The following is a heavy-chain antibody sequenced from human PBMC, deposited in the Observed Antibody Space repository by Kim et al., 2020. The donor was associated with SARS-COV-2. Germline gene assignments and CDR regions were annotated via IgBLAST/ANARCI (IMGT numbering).Heavy chain of an antibody. D-gene: IGHD3-16*01. CDR2: VYSSGST. CDR3: AGGSDYGSYYNHMVV. Sequence: SETLSLTCSVSGGSINTHYFYWIRQSPGRGLEWIGHVYSSGSTNYRPALKSRLTISLDTSKRQVSLKLSSVTAADTAVYFCAGGSDYGSYYNHMVVWGRG. CDR1: GGSINTHY. J-gene: IGHJ6*03. V-gene: IGHV4-59*08.